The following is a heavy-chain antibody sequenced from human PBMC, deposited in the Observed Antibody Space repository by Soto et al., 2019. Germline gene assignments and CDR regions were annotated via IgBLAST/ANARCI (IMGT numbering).Heavy chain of an antibody. CDR2: IYHSGST. CDR3: ASCFWSGYHV. CDR1: GGSISSGGYS. J-gene: IGHJ4*02. Sequence: SETLSLTCAVSGGSISSGGYSWSWIRQPPGKGLEWIGYIYHSGSTYYNPSLKSRVTISVDRSKNQFSLRLSSVTAADTAVYYCASCFWSGYHVWGQGTLVTVSS. V-gene: IGHV4-30-2*01. D-gene: IGHD3-3*01.